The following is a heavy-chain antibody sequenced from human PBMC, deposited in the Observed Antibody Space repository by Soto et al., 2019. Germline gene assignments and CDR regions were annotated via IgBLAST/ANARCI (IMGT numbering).Heavy chain of an antibody. D-gene: IGHD3-10*01. V-gene: IGHV1-69*02. Sequence: QVQLVQSGAEVKKPGSSVRVSCKASGDTFNFYSINWVRQAPGLGLEWMGRINPILSMSNYAPRFQGRVTXTXDXXTSTAYMELSSLRSEDTAMYYCASSYGSGYRAFDSWGQGALVTVS. CDR3: ASSYGSGYRAFDS. CDR1: GDTFNFYS. J-gene: IGHJ5*01. CDR2: INPILSMS.